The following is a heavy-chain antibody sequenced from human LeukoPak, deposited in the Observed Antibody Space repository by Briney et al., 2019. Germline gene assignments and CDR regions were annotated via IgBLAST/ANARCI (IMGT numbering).Heavy chain of an antibody. D-gene: IGHD6-19*01. CDR3: ARDKQRGSVAGRVFDY. CDR1: EFTFSSYA. CDR2: IYSGGST. V-gene: IGHV3-66*02. Sequence: PGGSLRLSCAASEFTFSSYAMSWVRQAPGKGLEWVSLIYSGGSTYYADSVKGRFTISRDNSKNTPYLQMNSLRAEDTAVYYCARDKQRGSVAGRVFDYWGQGTLVTVSS. J-gene: IGHJ4*02.